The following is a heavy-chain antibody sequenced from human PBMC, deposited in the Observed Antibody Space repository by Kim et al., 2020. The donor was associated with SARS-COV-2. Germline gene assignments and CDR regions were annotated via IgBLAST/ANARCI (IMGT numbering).Heavy chain of an antibody. CDR1: GFTFSSYG. Sequence: GGSLRLSCAASGFTFSSYGMHWVRQAPGKGLEWVAVISYDGSNKYYADSVKGRFTISRDNSKNTLYLQVNSLRAEDTAVYYCAKDGKRWLQPPVGDYYYYGMDVWGQGTTVTVSS. V-gene: IGHV3-30*18. CDR2: ISYDGSNK. J-gene: IGHJ6*02. CDR3: AKDGKRWLQPPVGDYYYYGMDV. D-gene: IGHD3-16*01.